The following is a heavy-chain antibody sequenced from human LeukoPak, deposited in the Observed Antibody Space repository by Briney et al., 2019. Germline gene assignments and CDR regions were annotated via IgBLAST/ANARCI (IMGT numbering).Heavy chain of an antibody. CDR2: VSSDGTT. D-gene: IGHD2-21*01. J-gene: IGHJ4*02. V-gene: IGHV4-59*08. CDR3: ARLDCLGDGCYNH. CDR1: GDSVTSYY. Sequence: PSETLSLTCSVSGDSVTSYYWSWIRQPPGKGLVWIGYVSSDGTTNYTPSLRSRVIMSVDTAKNHISLNLTSLTAADTATYYCARLDCLGDGCYNHWGRGTLVTVSS.